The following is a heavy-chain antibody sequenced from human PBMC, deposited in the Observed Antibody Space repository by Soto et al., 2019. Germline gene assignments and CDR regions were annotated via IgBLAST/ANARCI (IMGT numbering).Heavy chain of an antibody. CDR2: ISYDGSNK. Sequence: GGSLRVSCAASGFTFSSYGMHWVRQAPGKGLEWVAVISYDGSNKYYADSVKGRFTISRDNSKNTLYLQMNSLRAEDTAVYYCAKDLEEYQPYYYYYGMDVWGQGTTVTVSS. CDR3: AKDLEEYQPYYYYYGMDV. D-gene: IGHD2-2*01. V-gene: IGHV3-30*18. CDR1: GFTFSSYG. J-gene: IGHJ6*02.